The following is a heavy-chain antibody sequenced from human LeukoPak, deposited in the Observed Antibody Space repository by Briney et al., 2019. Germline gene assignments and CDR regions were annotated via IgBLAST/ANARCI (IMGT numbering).Heavy chain of an antibody. Sequence: SETLSLTSTVSGGSISSYYWSWIRQPPGKGLEWIGYIYYSGSTNYNPSLKSRVTISVDTSKNQFSLKLSSVTAADTAVYYCARLDIRPPERAFLLGYWGQGTLVTVSS. CDR3: ARLDIRPPERAFLLGY. CDR1: GGSISSYY. J-gene: IGHJ4*02. V-gene: IGHV4-59*12. D-gene: IGHD2-2*03. CDR2: IYYSGST.